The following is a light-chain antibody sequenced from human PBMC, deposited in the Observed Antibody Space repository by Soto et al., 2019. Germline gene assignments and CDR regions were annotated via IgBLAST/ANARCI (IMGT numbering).Light chain of an antibody. Sequence: EIVMTQSPATLSVSPGERATLSCRASQSVSSNLAWYQQKTGQAPRLLIYGASIRATGIPARFSGSLSGTEFTLTISSLQSEDFAVYYCQQYNKWPLTFGGGTTV. CDR2: GAS. J-gene: IGKJ4*01. CDR3: QQYNKWPLT. CDR1: QSVSSN. V-gene: IGKV3D-15*01.